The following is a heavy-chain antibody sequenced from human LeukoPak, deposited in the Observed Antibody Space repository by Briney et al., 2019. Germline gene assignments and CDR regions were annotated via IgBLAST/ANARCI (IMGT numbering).Heavy chain of an antibody. CDR1: GGPLSNYY. J-gene: IGHJ6*02. V-gene: IGHV4-59*01. Sequence: PSETLSLTCTVSGGPLSNYYWSWIRQPPGKGLEWIGYIYHSGSTNHNTSLRSRLTLSVDTSKNQSSSKLRSVAASDTAVYYCARATYCTNGVGRTYGMDVWGQGTTVTVSS. CDR2: IYHSGST. D-gene: IGHD2-8*01. CDR3: ARATYCTNGVGRTYGMDV.